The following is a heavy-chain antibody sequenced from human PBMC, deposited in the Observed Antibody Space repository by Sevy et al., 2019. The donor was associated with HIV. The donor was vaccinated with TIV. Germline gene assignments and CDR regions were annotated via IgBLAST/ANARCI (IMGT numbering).Heavy chain of an antibody. D-gene: IGHD6-19*01. V-gene: IGHV3-66*02. CDR2: TFIAGRT. CDR1: GFTVNTNY. Sequence: GGSLRLSCAASGFTVNTNYMTWVRQSPGKGLEWVSLTFIAGRTYYADSVKGRFTICSDNSRNTVYLQMNSLRLEDTGVYYCARETKAVAFSWYYYYMDVWGKGTTVTVSS. CDR3: ARETKAVAFSWYYYYMDV. J-gene: IGHJ6*03.